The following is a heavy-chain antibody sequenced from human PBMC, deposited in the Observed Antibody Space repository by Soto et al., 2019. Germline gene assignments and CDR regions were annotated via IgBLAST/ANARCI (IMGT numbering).Heavy chain of an antibody. Sequence: EVQLVESGGGLVQPGGSLRLSCAASGFTVSSHYMSWVRQAPGKGLECVSVIYNGGSTYYADSVKGRFTISRDNSKNTLYLQMNSLRAEDTSVYYCARVGREGFDPWGQGTLVTVSS. CDR1: GFTVSSHY. V-gene: IGHV3-66*01. J-gene: IGHJ5*02. CDR3: ARVGREGFDP. CDR2: IYNGGST.